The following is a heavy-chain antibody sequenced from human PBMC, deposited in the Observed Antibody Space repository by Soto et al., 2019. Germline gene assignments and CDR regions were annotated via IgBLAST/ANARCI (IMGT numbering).Heavy chain of an antibody. J-gene: IGHJ4*02. CDR2: ISSSSSYI. D-gene: IGHD3-3*01. V-gene: IGHV3-21*01. Sequence: PGGSLRLSCAASGFTFDDYGMSWVRQAPGKGLEWVSSISSSSSYIYYADSVKGRFTISRDNAKNSLYLQMNSLRAEDTAVYYCARDLYDYDFWSGSGYWGQGTLVTVSS. CDR3: ARDLYDYDFWSGSGY. CDR1: GFTFDDYG.